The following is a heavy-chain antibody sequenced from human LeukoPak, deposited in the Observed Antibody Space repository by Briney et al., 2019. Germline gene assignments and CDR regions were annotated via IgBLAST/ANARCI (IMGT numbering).Heavy chain of an antibody. V-gene: IGHV1-8*01. CDR1: GYTFTSYD. D-gene: IGHD4-17*01. Sequence: GASVKVSCKASGYTFTSYDINWVRQATGQGLEWMGWMNPNSGNTGYAQKFQVRVTMTRNTSISTAYMELSSLRYEATAVYYCARGDYGDYPNYWGQGTLVTVSS. CDR2: MNPNSGNT. CDR3: ARGDYGDYPNY. J-gene: IGHJ4*02.